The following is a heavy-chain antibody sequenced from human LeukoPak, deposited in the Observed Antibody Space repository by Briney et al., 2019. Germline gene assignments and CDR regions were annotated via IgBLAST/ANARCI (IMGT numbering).Heavy chain of an antibody. CDR3: AREGLSSTTWHICDY. D-gene: IGHD2-2*01. CDR2: INPNGGDT. J-gene: IGHJ4*02. CDR1: GYTXIRFS. V-gene: IGHV1-46*01. Sequence: ASVKVSCKASGYTXIRFSMHWVRQAPGQGLEWMEIINPNGGDTDYAQKFQGRVTMTRDTSTSTVYMELSSLRSEDTATYYCAREGLSSTTWHICDYWGQGTLVTVSS.